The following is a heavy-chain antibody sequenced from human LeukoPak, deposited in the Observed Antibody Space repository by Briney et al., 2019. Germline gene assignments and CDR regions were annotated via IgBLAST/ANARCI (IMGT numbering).Heavy chain of an antibody. CDR2: MTFHGGTQ. J-gene: IGHJ4*02. Sequence: GGSLRLSCAASVYTFSAYAKHWVPEAPGRGLESGAFMTFHGGTQNYSDSVEGRLTITTDSYRNKLYLQIISLRDDDAAVYYCARDTVSASFYFVYWVRGT. CDR3: ARDTVSASFYFVY. V-gene: IGHV3-30*04. D-gene: IGHD4-17*01. CDR1: VYTFSAYA.